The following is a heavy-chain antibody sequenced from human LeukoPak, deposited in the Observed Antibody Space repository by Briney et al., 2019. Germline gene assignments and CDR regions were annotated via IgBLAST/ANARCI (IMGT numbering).Heavy chain of an antibody. V-gene: IGHV4-59*01. CDR2: IYYTGTT. CDR3: ARGAVTTFELTIDY. D-gene: IGHD4-17*01. Sequence: SETLSLTCTVSGGSISSYYWSWIRQPPGKGLEWIGYIYYTGTTNYNPSLKSRVTISVDTSKNQFSLKLSSVTAADTAVYYCARGAVTTFELTIDYWGQGTLVTVSS. CDR1: GGSISSYY. J-gene: IGHJ4*02.